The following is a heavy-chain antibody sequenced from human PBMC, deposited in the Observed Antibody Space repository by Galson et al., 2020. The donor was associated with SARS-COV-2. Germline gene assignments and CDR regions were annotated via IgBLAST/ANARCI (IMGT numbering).Heavy chain of an antibody. CDR3: ARLYFCGPLFDY. D-gene: IGHD3-3*01. Sequence: SETLSLTCTVSGDSMSSGTYHWAWISQPPGKGLEWIGSIYHRGSTYYNPSLKSRVTISGDTSKNHFSLNLSSVTAADTAVYYCARLYFCGPLFDYWGQGTLVTVSS. CDR2: IYHRGST. J-gene: IGHJ4*02. CDR1: GDSMSSGTYH. V-gene: IGHV4-39*07.